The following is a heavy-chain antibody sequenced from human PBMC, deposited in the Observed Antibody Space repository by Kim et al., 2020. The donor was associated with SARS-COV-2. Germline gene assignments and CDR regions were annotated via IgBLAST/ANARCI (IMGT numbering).Heavy chain of an antibody. CDR2: IRSKAYGGTT. J-gene: IGHJ6*02. CDR1: GFTFGDYA. CDR3: TRAQRSGYDFWSGYYMGNYGMDV. D-gene: IGHD3-3*01. Sequence: GGSLRLSCTASGFTFGDYAMSWVRQAPGKGLEWVGFIRSKAYGGTTEYAASVKGRFTISRDDSKSIAYLQMNSLKTEDTAVYYCTRAQRSGYDFWSGYYMGNYGMDVWGQGTTVTVSS. V-gene: IGHV3-49*04.